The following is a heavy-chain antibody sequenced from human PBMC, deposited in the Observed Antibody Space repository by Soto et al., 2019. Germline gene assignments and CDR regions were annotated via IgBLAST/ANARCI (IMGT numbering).Heavy chain of an antibody. CDR2: INPSSGGT. D-gene: IGHD6-25*01. V-gene: IGHV1-2*04. CDR1: GYTFTGYY. Sequence: ASVKVSCKASGYTFTGYYMHWVRQAPGQGLERMGWINPSSGGTNYAQKFQGWVTMTRDTSFSTAYMELSRLRSDDTSVYYCARGPPISAAYYGMDVWGQGTTVTVSS. J-gene: IGHJ6*02. CDR3: ARGPPISAAYYGMDV.